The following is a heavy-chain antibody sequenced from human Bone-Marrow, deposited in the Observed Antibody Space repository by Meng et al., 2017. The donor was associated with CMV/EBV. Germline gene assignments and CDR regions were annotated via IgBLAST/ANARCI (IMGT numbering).Heavy chain of an antibody. CDR2: IKQDGSEK. J-gene: IGHJ4*02. Sequence: GESLKISCAASGFTFSSYWMSWVRQAPGNGLEWVANIKQDGSEKYYVDSVKGRFTISRDNAKNSLYLQMNSLRAEDTAVYYCARAPIAARPFDYWGQGTLVTVSS. CDR1: GFTFSSYW. D-gene: IGHD6-6*01. V-gene: IGHV3-7*01. CDR3: ARAPIAARPFDY.